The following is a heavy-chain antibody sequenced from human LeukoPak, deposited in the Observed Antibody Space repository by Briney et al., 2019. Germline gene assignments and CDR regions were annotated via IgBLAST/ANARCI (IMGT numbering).Heavy chain of an antibody. V-gene: IGHV4-31*03. J-gene: IGHJ6*02. Sequence: SQTLSLTCTVSGGSINNGGYYWSWIRQHPGKGLEWIGYIYYSGSSYYNPSLRSRVTISVDTSKNHFSLKLSSVTAADTAVYYCARHYSSSWSHPDYYYYYGMDVWGQGTTVTVSS. CDR1: GGSINNGGYY. CDR2: IYYSGSS. D-gene: IGHD6-13*01. CDR3: ARHYSSSWSHPDYYYYYGMDV.